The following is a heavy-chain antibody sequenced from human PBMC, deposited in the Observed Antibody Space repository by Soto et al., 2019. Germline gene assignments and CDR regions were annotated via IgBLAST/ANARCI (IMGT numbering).Heavy chain of an antibody. CDR3: AREYSANDV. CDR1: GFIFSDYY. CDR2: ISGTGNTI. D-gene: IGHD5-12*01. Sequence: PGGSLRLSCAASGFIFSDYYMSWIRQAPGKNLEWVSYISGTGNTIYSADSVKGRFTISRDNAKNSLYLQMSSLRAEDTGVYFCAREYSANDVWGKGTTVIGSS. V-gene: IGHV3-11*01. J-gene: IGHJ6*04.